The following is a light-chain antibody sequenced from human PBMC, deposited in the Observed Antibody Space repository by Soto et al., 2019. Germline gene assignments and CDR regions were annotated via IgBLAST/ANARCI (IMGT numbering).Light chain of an antibody. Sequence: DIKMTKSPSTLSASVGDRVTITCRASQRVSNWLAWYQQKPGKAPTLLIYKASSLESGVPSRFSGSGSGTEFTLTISSLQPDDFAAYYCLQYNGSPRAFGQGTKVEIK. CDR3: LQYNGSPRA. V-gene: IGKV1-5*03. J-gene: IGKJ1*01. CDR1: QRVSNW. CDR2: KAS.